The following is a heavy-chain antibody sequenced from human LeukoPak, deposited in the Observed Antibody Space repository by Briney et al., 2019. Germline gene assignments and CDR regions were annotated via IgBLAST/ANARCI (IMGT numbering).Heavy chain of an antibody. J-gene: IGHJ4*01. Sequence: RGSVRLSCAASGYTFSRYSMNWVRQAPGKGLEWVGYINSSSSYIDYAQTVKGRVTISRDNAKNSVYMQLNSLRSEDTAVYYCAIYVSGSGTYFDSWGQGTLVTVSS. CDR2: INSSSSYI. V-gene: IGHV3-21*01. CDR3: AIYVSGSGTYFDS. CDR1: GYTFSRYS. D-gene: IGHD3-10*01.